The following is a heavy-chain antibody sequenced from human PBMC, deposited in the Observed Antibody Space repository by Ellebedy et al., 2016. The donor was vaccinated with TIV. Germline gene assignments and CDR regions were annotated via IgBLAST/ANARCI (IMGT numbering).Heavy chain of an antibody. CDR3: AKLDGNGYGRDYFDY. CDR2: ISGSGDT. CDR1: GFAFSSNG. V-gene: IGHV3-23*01. D-gene: IGHD3-22*01. J-gene: IGHJ4*02. Sequence: PGGSLRLSCAASGFAFSSNGMSWVRQAPGKGLEWVSSISGSGDTDYADSVKGRFTISRDNSKNTLYLQMNSLRAEDTAVYYCAKLDGNGYGRDYFDYWGQGTLVTVSS.